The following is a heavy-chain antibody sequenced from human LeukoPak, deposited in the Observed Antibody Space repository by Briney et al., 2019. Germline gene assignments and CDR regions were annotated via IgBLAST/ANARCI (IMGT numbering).Heavy chain of an antibody. V-gene: IGHV3-74*01. CDR1: GFTFTNYW. D-gene: IGHD4-23*01. CDR3: ARGPDYGGPL. CDR2: MNSDASST. J-gene: IGHJ4*02. Sequence: GGSLRLSCVASGFTFTNYWMHWVRQAPGKGLVWVARMNSDASSTSYADSVKGRFTISRDNAKKTLYLQMNSLRAEDMAVYYCARGPDYGGPLRGQGTLVTVSP.